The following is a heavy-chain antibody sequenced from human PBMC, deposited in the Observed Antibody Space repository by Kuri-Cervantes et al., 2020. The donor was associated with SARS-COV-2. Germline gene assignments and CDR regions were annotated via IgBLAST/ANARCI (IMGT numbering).Heavy chain of an antibody. Sequence: SQTLSLTCAVSGYSIRSGYYWGWIRQPPGKGLEWIGSIYHSGNTYYNPSLKSRVTVSVDTSKNQFSLKLDSMTAADTAVYYCAKHDYGDYGTFDYWGQGTLVTVSS. D-gene: IGHD4-17*01. CDR2: IYHSGNT. J-gene: IGHJ4*02. CDR1: GYSIRSGYY. CDR3: AKHDYGDYGTFDY. V-gene: IGHV4-38-2*01.